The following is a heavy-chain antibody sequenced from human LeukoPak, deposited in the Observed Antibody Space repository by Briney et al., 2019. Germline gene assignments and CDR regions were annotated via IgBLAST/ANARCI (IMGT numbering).Heavy chain of an antibody. V-gene: IGHV1-2*02. J-gene: IGHJ6*03. D-gene: IGHD3-22*01. CDR1: GYTFTGYY. CDR3: ARSTYYYDSSGYPSSSYYYYYYMDV. Sequence: ASVKVSCKASGYTFTGYYMHWVRQAPGQGLEWMGWINPNSGGTNYAQKFQGRVTMTRDTSISAAYMELSRLRSDDTAVYYCARSTYYYDSSGYPSSSYYYYYYMDVWGKGTTVTISS. CDR2: INPNSGGT.